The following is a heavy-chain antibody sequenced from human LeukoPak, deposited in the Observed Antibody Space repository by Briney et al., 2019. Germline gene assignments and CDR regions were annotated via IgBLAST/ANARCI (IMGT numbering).Heavy chain of an antibody. CDR1: GGTFSSYA. CDR3: ARDAELHFYYYGMDV. CDR2: IIPILGIA. D-gene: IGHD1-7*01. V-gene: IGHV1-69*04. J-gene: IGHJ6*02. Sequence: ASVKVSCKASGGTFSSYAISWVRQAPGQGLEWMGRIIPILGIANYAQKFQGRVTITADKSTSTAYMELSSLRSEDTAVYYCARDAELHFYYYGMDVWGQGTTVTVSS.